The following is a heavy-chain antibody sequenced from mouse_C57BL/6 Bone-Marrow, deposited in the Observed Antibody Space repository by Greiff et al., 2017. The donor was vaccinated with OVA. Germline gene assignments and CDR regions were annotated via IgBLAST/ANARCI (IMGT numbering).Heavy chain of an antibody. Sequence: QVQLQQPGAELVKPGASVKLSCKASGYTFTSYWMHWVKQRPGHGLEWIGMIHPNSGSTNYNEKFKSKATLTVDKSSSTAYMQLSSLTSEDSAVYYCASHYYGSSYFQGWGTGTTVTVSS. CDR2: IHPNSGST. CDR3: ASHYYGSSYFQG. D-gene: IGHD1-1*01. CDR1: GYTFTSYW. V-gene: IGHV1-64*01. J-gene: IGHJ1*03.